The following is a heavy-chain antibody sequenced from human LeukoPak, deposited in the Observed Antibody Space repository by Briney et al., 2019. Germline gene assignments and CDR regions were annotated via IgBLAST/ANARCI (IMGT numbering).Heavy chain of an antibody. D-gene: IGHD3-3*01. V-gene: IGHV4-34*01. J-gene: IGHJ4*02. Sequence: SETLSLTCAVYGGSFSGYYWSWIRQPPGKGLEWIGEINHSGSTNYNPSLKSRVTISVDTSKNQFSLKLSSVTAADTAVYYCARVGVFGVVIGYFDYWGQGTLVTVSS. CDR1: GGSFSGYY. CDR2: INHSGST. CDR3: ARVGVFGVVIGYFDY.